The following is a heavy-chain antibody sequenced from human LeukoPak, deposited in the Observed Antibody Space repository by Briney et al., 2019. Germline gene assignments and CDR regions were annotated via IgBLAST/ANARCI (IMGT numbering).Heavy chain of an antibody. D-gene: IGHD6-19*01. V-gene: IGHV4-59*01. CDR3: ARDSSSGQYYFDY. J-gene: IGHJ4*02. CDR1: CGSISSYY. Sequence: SETLSLTCTVSCGSISSYYWSWIRQPPGKGLEWIGYIYYSGSTNYNPSLKSRVTISVDTSKNQFSLKLSSVTAADTAVYYCARDSSSGQYYFDYWGQGTPVTVSS. CDR2: IYYSGST.